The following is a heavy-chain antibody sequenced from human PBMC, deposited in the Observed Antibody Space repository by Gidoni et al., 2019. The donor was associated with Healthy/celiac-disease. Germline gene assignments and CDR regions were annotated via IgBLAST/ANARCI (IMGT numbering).Heavy chain of an antibody. CDR3: TRDFSLFDY. V-gene: IGHV3-49*05. J-gene: IGHJ4*02. CDR2: ISSKAYGGNT. D-gene: IGHD3-3*01. Sequence: EVQLVESGGGLVKPGRSLRLSCTASGFTFGNYAMSWFRQAPGKGLEWVGFISSKAYGGNTEYAASVKDRFSISRDDYKSIAYLQMNSLKTEDTAVYFCTRDFSLFDYWGQGTLVTVSS. CDR1: GFTFGNYA.